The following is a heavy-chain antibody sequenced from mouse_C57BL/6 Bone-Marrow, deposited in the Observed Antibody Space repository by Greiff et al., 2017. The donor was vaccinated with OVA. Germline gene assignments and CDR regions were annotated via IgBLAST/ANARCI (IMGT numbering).Heavy chain of an antibody. CDR2: INPSSGYT. CDR1: GFTFTSYT. J-gene: IGHJ2*01. V-gene: IGHV1-4*01. Sequence: QVQLQQSGADLVRPGASVKMSCTASGFTFTSYTMHWVKQRPGQGLEWIGYINPSSGYTKYNQKFKDKATLTADKSSSTAYMQLSSLTSEDSAVYYCARCWGSSYNDWGKGTTLTVSS. CDR3: ARCWGSSYND. D-gene: IGHD1-1*01.